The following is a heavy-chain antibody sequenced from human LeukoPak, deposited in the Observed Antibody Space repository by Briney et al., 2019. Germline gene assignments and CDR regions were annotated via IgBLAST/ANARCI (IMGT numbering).Heavy chain of an antibody. D-gene: IGHD3-10*01. J-gene: IGHJ4*02. V-gene: IGHV3-74*01. Sequence: GGSLRLSCAAPGFRFSNSWMYWVRQGPGKGPVWVSRMKTDGTRIEYADSVKGRFTVSRVNAKNTLFLQMSSLRVEDTAVYYCARGADHGGSYYPDWGQGTRVTVSS. CDR1: GFRFSNSW. CDR3: ARGADHGGSYYPD. CDR2: MKTDGTRI.